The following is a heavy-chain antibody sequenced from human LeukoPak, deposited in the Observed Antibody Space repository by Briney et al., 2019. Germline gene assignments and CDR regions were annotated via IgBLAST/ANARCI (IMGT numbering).Heavy chain of an antibody. Sequence: SETLSLTCAVYGRSFSGYYWSWIRQPPGKGLEWIGEINHSGSTNYNPSLKSRVTISVDTSKNQFSLKLSSVTAADTAVYCCARVSEEQWLVYDDYFDYWGQGTLVTVSS. D-gene: IGHD6-19*01. V-gene: IGHV4-34*01. CDR1: GRSFSGYY. J-gene: IGHJ4*02. CDR2: INHSGST. CDR3: ARVSEEQWLVYDDYFDY.